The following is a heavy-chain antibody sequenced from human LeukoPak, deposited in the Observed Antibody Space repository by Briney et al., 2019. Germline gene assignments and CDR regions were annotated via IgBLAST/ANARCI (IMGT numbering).Heavy chain of an antibody. D-gene: IGHD4-17*01. J-gene: IGHJ4*02. CDR3: AKGPDYGDYYFDY. CDR2: ISGSGGST. Sequence: GGSLRLSCAASAFTFSSYGMSWVRQAPGKGLEWVSAISGSGGSTYYADSVKGRFTISRDNSKNTLYLQMNSLRAEDTAVYYCAKGPDYGDYYFDYWGQGTLVTVSS. V-gene: IGHV3-23*01. CDR1: AFTFSSYG.